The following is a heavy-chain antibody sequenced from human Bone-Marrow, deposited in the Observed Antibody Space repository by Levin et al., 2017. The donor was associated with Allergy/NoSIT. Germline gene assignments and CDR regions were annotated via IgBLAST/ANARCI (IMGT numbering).Heavy chain of an antibody. J-gene: IGHJ4*02. D-gene: IGHD3-10*01. CDR1: GFTFGSNS. Sequence: GGSLRLSCAASGFTFGSNSLTWVRQAPGKGLEWISSVISSSNFIYYADSVKGRFTISRDNAKNSLYLQMNSLTAEDTAIYYCAKDVGHYDSASYYFDSWGQGTLVTVSS. CDR2: VISSSNFI. CDR3: AKDVGHYDSASYYFDS. V-gene: IGHV3-21*04.